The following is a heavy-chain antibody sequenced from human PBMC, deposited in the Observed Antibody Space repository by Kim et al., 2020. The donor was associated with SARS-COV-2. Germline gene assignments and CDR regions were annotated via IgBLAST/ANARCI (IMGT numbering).Heavy chain of an antibody. CDR1: GFTFSNYA. V-gene: IGHV3-23*01. CDR3: AKVMSTGWYYLDY. J-gene: IGHJ4*02. D-gene: IGHD6-19*01. CDR2: ISGSGGNT. Sequence: GGSLRLSCAASGFTFSNYAMTWVRQAPGKGLEWVSSISGSGGNTYYADSVKGRFTISRDNSRNTLYLQMNSLRAEDTAVYYCAKVMSTGWYYLDYWGQGTLVTVSS.